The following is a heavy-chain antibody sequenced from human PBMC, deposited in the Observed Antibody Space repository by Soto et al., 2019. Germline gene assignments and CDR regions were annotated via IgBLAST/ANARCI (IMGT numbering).Heavy chain of an antibody. CDR2: VFDFGST. D-gene: IGHD2-15*01. CDR3: ARLIEGYPPHNYFDP. V-gene: IGHV4-59*02. CDR1: GDSVKSSY. Sequence: SETLSLTCSVSGDSVKSSYWAWIRQSLGRAPEWVGYVFDFGSTGYHPSLKGRLTISMDTSKNQVSLSLRSVTVADTGIYYCARLIEGYPPHNYFDPWGQGTLVTVSS. J-gene: IGHJ5*02.